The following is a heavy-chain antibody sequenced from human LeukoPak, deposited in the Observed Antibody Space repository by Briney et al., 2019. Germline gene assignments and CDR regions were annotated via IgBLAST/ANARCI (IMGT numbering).Heavy chain of an antibody. Sequence: GGSLRLSCAASGFTVSSRYMSWVRQAPGKGLEWVSYISSSGSTIYYADSVKGRFTISRDNAKNSLYLQMNSLRAEDTAVHYCARDGRYFDWLNAFDIWGQGTMVTVSS. D-gene: IGHD3-9*01. CDR1: GFTVSSRY. V-gene: IGHV3-48*03. J-gene: IGHJ3*02. CDR2: ISSSGSTI. CDR3: ARDGRYFDWLNAFDI.